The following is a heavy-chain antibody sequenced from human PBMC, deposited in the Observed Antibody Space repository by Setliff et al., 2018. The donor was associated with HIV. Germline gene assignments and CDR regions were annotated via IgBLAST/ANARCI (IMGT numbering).Heavy chain of an antibody. CDR3: ARDGTTFLAAMDV. CDR1: GFTFSSYR. D-gene: IGHD3-3*02. J-gene: IGHJ6*03. Sequence: GGSLRLSCAASGFTFSSYRMNWVRQAPGKGLEWVSSIIRDSSNIFYTDSVKGRFTISRDNSRHSLYLQMNSLRADDTAVYYCARDGTTFLAAMDVWGKGTTVTVS. V-gene: IGHV3-21*01. CDR2: IIRDSSNI.